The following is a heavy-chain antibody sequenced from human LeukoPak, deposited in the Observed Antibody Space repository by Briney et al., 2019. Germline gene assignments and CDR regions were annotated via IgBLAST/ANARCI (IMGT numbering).Heavy chain of an antibody. CDR2: ISSSSITI. J-gene: IGHJ4*02. CDR3: ARDRGGSYPAIDY. Sequence: GGSLRLSCAASGFTFSSYSLNWVRQAPGKGLEWVSFISSSSITIYYADSVKGRFTISRDNAEKSLYLQMNSLRAEDTAAYYCARDRGGSYPAIDYRGQGTLVTVSS. D-gene: IGHD3-10*01. V-gene: IGHV3-48*04. CDR1: GFTFSSYS.